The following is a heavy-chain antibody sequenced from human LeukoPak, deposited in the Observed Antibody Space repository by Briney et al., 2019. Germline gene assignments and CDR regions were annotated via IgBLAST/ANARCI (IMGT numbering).Heavy chain of an antibody. J-gene: IGHJ6*04. CDR1: GGTFSSYA. CDR3: ARAQQTTMYYYYYGMDV. V-gene: IGHV1-69*06. D-gene: IGHD5-12*01. CDR2: IIPIFGTA. Sequence: SVKVSCKASGGTFSSYAISWVRQAPGQGLEWMGGIIPIFGTANYAQKFQGRVTITADKSTSTAYMELSSLRSEDTAVYYCARAQQTTMYYYYYGMDVWGKGTTVTVSS.